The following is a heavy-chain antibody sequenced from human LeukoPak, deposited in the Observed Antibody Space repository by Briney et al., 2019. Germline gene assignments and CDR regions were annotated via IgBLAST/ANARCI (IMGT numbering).Heavy chain of an antibody. CDR2: FDPEDGET. CDR3: ATDARDYEDAFDI. J-gene: IGHJ3*02. CDR1: GYTLTELS. V-gene: IGHV1-24*01. Sequence: VSVKVSCKVSGYTLTELSMHWVRQAPGKGLEWMGGFDPEDGETIYAQKFQGRVTMTEDTSTDTAYMELSSLRSEDTAVYYCATDARDYEDAFDIWGQGTMVTVSS. D-gene: IGHD4-17*01.